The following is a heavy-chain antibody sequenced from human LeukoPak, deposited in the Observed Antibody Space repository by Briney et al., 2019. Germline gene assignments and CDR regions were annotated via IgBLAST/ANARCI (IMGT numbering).Heavy chain of an antibody. CDR1: GGSINNYY. V-gene: IGHV4-59*01. CDR3: ASGRGYSGYDYFY. CDR2: IYYSGNT. J-gene: IGHJ4*02. D-gene: IGHD5-12*01. Sequence: SETLSLTCTVSGGSINNYYWSWIRQPPGKGLEWIGYIYYSGNTNYNPSLKSRVTLSVDTSKNQFSLKLSSVTAADTAVYYCASGRGYSGYDYFYWGQGTLVTVSS.